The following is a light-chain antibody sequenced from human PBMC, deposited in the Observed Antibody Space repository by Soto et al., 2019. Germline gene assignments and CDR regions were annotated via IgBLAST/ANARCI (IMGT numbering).Light chain of an antibody. V-gene: IGLV4-69*01. Sequence: QPVLTQSPSASASLGASVKLTCTLSSGHSNNAVAWHQQQPEKGPRYLMKLNSDGSHTKGDGIPDRFPGSRSGTERYLTISSLQSEDEADYYCQTWGTGIHVVFGEGTKLTVL. CDR1: SGHSNNA. CDR3: QTWGTGIHVV. CDR2: LNSDGSH. J-gene: IGLJ2*01.